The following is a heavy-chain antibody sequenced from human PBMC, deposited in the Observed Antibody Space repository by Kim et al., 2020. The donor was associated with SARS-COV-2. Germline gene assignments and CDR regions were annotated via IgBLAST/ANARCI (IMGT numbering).Heavy chain of an antibody. CDR1: GIPFSNAW. D-gene: IGHD2-2*01. CDR3: TTVSMR. J-gene: IGHJ4*02. Sequence: GGSLRPSCAVSGIPFSNAWMNWVRQTPGKGLEWIGRIKSKTDGGTADYAAPVKGRFTISRDDSKNTLYLLMNSLKTEDSGVYYCTTVSMRWGQGTLVTVS. CDR2: IKSKTDGGTA. V-gene: IGHV3-15*01.